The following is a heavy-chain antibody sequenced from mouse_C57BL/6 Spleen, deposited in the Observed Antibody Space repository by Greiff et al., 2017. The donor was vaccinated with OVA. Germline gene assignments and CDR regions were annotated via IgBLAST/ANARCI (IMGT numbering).Heavy chain of an antibody. CDR1: GYTFTSYW. Sequence: QVQLQQSGAELVKPGASVKMSCKASGYTFTSYWITWVKQRPGQGLEWIGDIYPGSGSTNYNEKFKSKATLTVDTSSSTAYMQLSSLTSEDSAVYYCARERTPWPYYFDYWGQGTTLTVSS. V-gene: IGHV1-55*01. CDR2: IYPGSGST. CDR3: ARERTPWPYYFDY. J-gene: IGHJ2*01.